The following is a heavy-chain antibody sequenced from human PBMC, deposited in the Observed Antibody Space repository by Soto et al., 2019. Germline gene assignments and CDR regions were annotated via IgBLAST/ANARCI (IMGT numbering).Heavy chain of an antibody. V-gene: IGHV4-34*01. CDR2: INHSGST. Sequence: QVQLQQWGAGLLKPSETLSLTCAVYGGSFSGYYWSGIRKPPGKGLEWIGEINHSGSTNYNPSLKSRVTISVDTSKNQFSLKLSAVTAADTAVYYCARVSGGEDYWGQGTLVTVSS. J-gene: IGHJ4*02. D-gene: IGHD2-15*01. CDR1: GGSFSGYY. CDR3: ARVSGGEDY.